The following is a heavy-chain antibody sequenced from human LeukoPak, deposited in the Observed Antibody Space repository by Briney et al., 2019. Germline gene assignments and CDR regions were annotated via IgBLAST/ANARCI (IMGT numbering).Heavy chain of an antibody. J-gene: IGHJ4*02. V-gene: IGHV4-34*01. CDR3: ARDIRAFDYFDY. Sequence: SETLSLTCAAYGGSFSGYYWSWIRQPPGKGLEWIGEINHSGSTNYNPSLKSRVTISVDTSKNQFSLKLSSVTAADTAVYYCARDIRAFDYFDYWGQGTLVTVSS. CDR1: GGSFSGYY. D-gene: IGHD3-16*01. CDR2: INHSGST.